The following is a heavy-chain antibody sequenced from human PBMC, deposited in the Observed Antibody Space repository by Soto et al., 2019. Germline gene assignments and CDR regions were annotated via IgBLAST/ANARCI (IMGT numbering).Heavy chain of an antibody. J-gene: IGHJ6*02. CDR1: GYTFTSYG. V-gene: IGHV1-18*04. CDR2: ISAYNGNT. CDR3: ARVVPAAILSYYYYGMDV. D-gene: IGHD2-2*02. Sequence: QVQLVQSGAEVKKPGASVKVSCKASGYTFTSYGISWVRQAPGQGLEWMGWISAYNGNTNYAQKLQGRVTMTTDTSTSTAYMELRSLRSDDTAVYYWARVVPAAILSYYYYGMDVWGQGTTVTVSS.